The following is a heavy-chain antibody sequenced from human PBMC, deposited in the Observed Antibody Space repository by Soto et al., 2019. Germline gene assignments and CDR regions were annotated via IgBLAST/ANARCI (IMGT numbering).Heavy chain of an antibody. CDR1: GGTFSSYT. D-gene: IGHD2-2*01. J-gene: IGHJ6*03. CDR2: IIPILGIA. Sequence: SVKVSCKASGGTFSSYTISWVRQAPGQGLEWMGRIIPILGIANYAQKFQGRVTITADKSTSTAYMELSSLRSEDTAVYYCARVPVVPAAIGGEYYYYYMDVWGKGTTVTSP. V-gene: IGHV1-69*02. CDR3: ARVPVVPAAIGGEYYYYYMDV.